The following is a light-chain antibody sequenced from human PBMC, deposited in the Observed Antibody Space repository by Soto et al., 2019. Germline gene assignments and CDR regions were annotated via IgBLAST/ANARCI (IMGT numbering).Light chain of an antibody. V-gene: IGKV3-15*01. CDR2: RTS. Sequence: EIERTQYPATLSVSRGERATLSCRASQSISSNLAWYQQKPGQAPRLLMFRTSSRATGFPARFSGSGSGTEFNLTISSLQSEHFGVYYCQQYNNWPRATVGGGTKVDIK. CDR1: QSISSN. J-gene: IGKJ4*01. CDR3: QQYNNWPRAT.